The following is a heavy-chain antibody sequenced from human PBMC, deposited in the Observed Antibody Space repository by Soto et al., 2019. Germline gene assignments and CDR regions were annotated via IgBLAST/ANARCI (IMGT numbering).Heavy chain of an antibody. CDR2: ISGSGGST. D-gene: IGHD1-7*01. Sequence: VGSLRLSCAASGFTFSSYAMSWVRQAPGKGLEWVSAISGSGGSTYYADSVKGRFTISRDNSKNTLYLQMNSLRAEDTAVYYCAKGPQGLELGHWGQGTLVTVSA. J-gene: IGHJ4*02. CDR3: AKGPQGLELGH. CDR1: GFTFSSYA. V-gene: IGHV3-23*01.